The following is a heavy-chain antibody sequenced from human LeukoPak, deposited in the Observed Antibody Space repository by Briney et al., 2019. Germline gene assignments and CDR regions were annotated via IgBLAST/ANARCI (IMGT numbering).Heavy chain of an antibody. D-gene: IGHD4-17*01. CDR3: ARGRDDYGDPLDY. J-gene: IGHJ4*02. Sequence: GASVKVSCEASGYTFTSYAMHWVRQAPGQRLEWMGWINAGNGNTKYSQKFQGRVTITRDTSASTAYMELSSLRSEDTAVYYCARGRDDYGDPLDYWGQGTLVTVSS. CDR2: INAGNGNT. V-gene: IGHV1-3*01. CDR1: GYTFTSYA.